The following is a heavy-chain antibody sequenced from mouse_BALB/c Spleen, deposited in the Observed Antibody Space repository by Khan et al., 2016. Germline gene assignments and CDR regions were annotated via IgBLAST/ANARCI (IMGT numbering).Heavy chain of an antibody. CDR1: EFSLTNSG. CDR3: ASDDQDYDAWFAS. V-gene: IGHV2-9*02. CDR2: IWPGGST. Sequence: QVQLKESGPGLVAPSQSLSITCTVSEFSLTNSGVHWIRQPPGKGLEWLGVIWPGGSTDYNSALMSRMSITKDNSQNQVFLKMISLQTDDTAMYXCASDDQDYDAWFASWGQGTLVIVSA. J-gene: IGHJ3*01. D-gene: IGHD2-4*01.